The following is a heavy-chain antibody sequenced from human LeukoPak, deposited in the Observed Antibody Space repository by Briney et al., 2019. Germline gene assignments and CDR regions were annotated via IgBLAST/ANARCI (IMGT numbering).Heavy chain of an antibody. CDR3: AKNGRSSMSPNWFDP. D-gene: IGHD6-6*01. CDR2: ISGSGGST. CDR1: GFTFSSYA. Sequence: GGSLRLSCAASGFTFSSYAMSWVRQAPGKGLEWVSAISGSGGSTYYADSVKGRFTISRDNSKNTLYLQMNSLRAEDTAVYYCAKNGRSSMSPNWFDPWGQGTLVTVSS. V-gene: IGHV3-23*01. J-gene: IGHJ5*02.